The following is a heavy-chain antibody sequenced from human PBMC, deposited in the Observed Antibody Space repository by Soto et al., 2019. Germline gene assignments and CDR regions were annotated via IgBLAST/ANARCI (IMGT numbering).Heavy chain of an antibody. V-gene: IGHV3-7*01. D-gene: IGHD5-18*01. CDR1: GFTFSSYW. CDR2: IKQDGIEK. Sequence: GGSLRLSGAASGFTFSSYWISWVRQAPWKGLEWVANIKQDGIEKYYVDSVKGRFTISRDNAKNSLYLQMNSLRAEDTAVYYCARVRGHNIHKDFQHCGQGTLVTVSS. J-gene: IGHJ1*01. CDR3: ARVRGHNIHKDFQH.